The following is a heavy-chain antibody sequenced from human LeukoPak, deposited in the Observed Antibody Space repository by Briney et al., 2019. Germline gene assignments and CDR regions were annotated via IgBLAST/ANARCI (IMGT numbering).Heavy chain of an antibody. Sequence: ASVKVSCKASGYTFTNYAMHWVRQAPGQRLEWMGWINAGNGNTKYSQKFQDGVTITRDTSASTAYMELSSLRSEDTAVYYCATEGVYYGMDVWGQGTTVTVSS. CDR1: GYTFTNYA. V-gene: IGHV1-3*01. CDR3: ATEGVYYGMDV. CDR2: INAGNGNT. J-gene: IGHJ6*02.